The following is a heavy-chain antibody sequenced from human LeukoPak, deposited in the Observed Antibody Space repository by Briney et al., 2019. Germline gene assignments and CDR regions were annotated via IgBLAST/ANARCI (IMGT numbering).Heavy chain of an antibody. CDR2: ITSTGSTM. Sequence: GVSLRLSREASGFAFSAYNMNWVRQAPGKGLEWVSYITSTGSTMYYADSVKGRFTISRDNAKNSLYLQMNSLRDEDTALYYCSVYGGNSDYWGQGTLVTVSS. CDR1: GFAFSAYN. V-gene: IGHV3-48*02. D-gene: IGHD4-23*01. CDR3: SVYGGNSDY. J-gene: IGHJ4*02.